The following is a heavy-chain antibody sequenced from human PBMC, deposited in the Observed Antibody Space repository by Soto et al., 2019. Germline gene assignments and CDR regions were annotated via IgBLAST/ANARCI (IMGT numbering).Heavy chain of an antibody. V-gene: IGHV4-59*08. Sequence: QVQLQESGPGLVKPSETLSLTCTVSGGSISSYYWSWIRQPPGKGLEWIGYIYYSGSTNYNPSLKSRVTISVHTSKNQFSLKLSSVTAADTAVYYCARQDYDILTGHANWFDPWGQGTLVTVSS. CDR1: GGSISSYY. D-gene: IGHD3-9*01. J-gene: IGHJ5*02. CDR2: IYYSGST. CDR3: ARQDYDILTGHANWFDP.